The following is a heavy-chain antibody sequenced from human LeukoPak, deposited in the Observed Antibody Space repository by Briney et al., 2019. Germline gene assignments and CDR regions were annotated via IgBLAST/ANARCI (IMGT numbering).Heavy chain of an antibody. CDR2: INPNSGGT. Sequence: ASVKVSCKASGYTFTGYYMHWVRQAPGQGLERMGWINPNSGGTNYAQKFQGRVTMTRDTSISTAYMELSSLRSDDTAVYFCARDNSVGDYAWWFDPWGQGTLVTVSS. CDR3: ARDNSVGDYAWWFDP. V-gene: IGHV1-2*02. J-gene: IGHJ5*02. D-gene: IGHD1-26*01. CDR1: GYTFTGYY.